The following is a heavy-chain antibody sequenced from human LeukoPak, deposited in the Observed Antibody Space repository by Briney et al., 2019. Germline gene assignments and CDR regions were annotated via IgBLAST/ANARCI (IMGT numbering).Heavy chain of an antibody. Sequence: GGSLRLSCAASGFTFSNAWMSWVRQAPGKGLEWVGRIKSNSGGGTEDHAAPVKGRFTISRDESKNTLYLQMNSLKTEDTAVYYCTTLGNSGSSNYWGQGTLVTVSS. CDR1: GFTFSNAW. V-gene: IGHV3-15*01. D-gene: IGHD3-10*01. CDR3: TTLGNSGSSNY. CDR2: IKSNSGGGTE. J-gene: IGHJ4*02.